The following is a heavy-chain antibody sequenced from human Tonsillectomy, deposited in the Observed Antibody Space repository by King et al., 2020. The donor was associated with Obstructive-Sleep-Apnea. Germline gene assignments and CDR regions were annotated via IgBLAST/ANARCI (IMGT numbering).Heavy chain of an antibody. D-gene: IGHD6-19*01. CDR3: ARGQQWLVNGGYFDY. J-gene: IGHJ4*02. Sequence: LQLQESGPGLVKPSETLSLTCTVSGGSISSSSYYWGWIRQPPGKGLEWIGNIFYSGNTYYNPSLKSRVTISVDTSKNQFSLRLSSVTAADTAVYYCARGQQWLVNGGYFDYWGQGTLVTVSS. CDR2: IFYSGNT. CDR1: GGSISSSSYY. V-gene: IGHV4-39*07.